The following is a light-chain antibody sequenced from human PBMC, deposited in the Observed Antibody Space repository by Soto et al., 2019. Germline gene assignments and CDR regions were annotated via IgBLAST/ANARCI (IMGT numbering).Light chain of an antibody. CDR2: DVS. V-gene: IGLV2-14*03. Sequence: QSALTQPASVSGSPGQSIPISCTGTSSDVGGYNYVSWYQQHPGGVPKLLIYDVSSRPSGVSSRFSGSKSGNTASLTISGLQADDEADYYCSSFADSSVRDYVFGGGTKLTVL. J-gene: IGLJ1*01. CDR1: SSDVGGYNY. CDR3: SSFADSSVRDYV.